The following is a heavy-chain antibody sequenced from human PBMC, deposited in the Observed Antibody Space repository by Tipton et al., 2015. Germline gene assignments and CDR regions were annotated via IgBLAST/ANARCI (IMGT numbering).Heavy chain of an antibody. Sequence: TLSLTCAVSAYSISSDYYWGWIRQPPGKGLEWIGSISHSGNTDYNPSLKSRVTMSRDTSKNQFSLKLTSVTAADTAVYYCACQDYDSLTRDYQTVDYWGQGTPVTVSS. CDR1: AYSISSDYY. D-gene: IGHD3-9*01. CDR3: ACQDYDSLTRDYQTVDY. V-gene: IGHV4-38-2*01. J-gene: IGHJ4*02. CDR2: ISHSGNT.